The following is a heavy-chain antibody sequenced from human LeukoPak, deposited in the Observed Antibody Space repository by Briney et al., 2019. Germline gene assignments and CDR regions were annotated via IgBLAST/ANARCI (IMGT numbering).Heavy chain of an antibody. Sequence: SVKVSCKASGGTFSSYAISWVRQAPGQGLEWMGGIIPIFGTANYAQKFQGRVTITADESTSTAYMELSSLRSEDTAVYYCARSYCSSTSCQGNHAFDIWGQGTMVTVSS. J-gene: IGHJ3*02. D-gene: IGHD2-2*01. CDR3: ARSYCSSTSCQGNHAFDI. CDR1: GGTFSSYA. CDR2: IIPIFGTA. V-gene: IGHV1-69*13.